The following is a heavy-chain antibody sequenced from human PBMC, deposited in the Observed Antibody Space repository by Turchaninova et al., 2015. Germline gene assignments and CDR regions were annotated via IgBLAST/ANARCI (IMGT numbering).Heavy chain of an antibody. J-gene: IGHJ4*02. CDR3: ARGGSSGIVVVPAAIDY. CDR1: GYTFTSYC. V-gene: IGHV1-18*01. Sequence: QVQLVQSGAADKKPGASGKVPGKASGYTFTSYCIKWVRPSPVQGLEWMGWISTYNGDTNYSQKVQGRVTMTIDTSTSTAYMELRSLRPDDTAVYYCARGGSSGIVVVPAAIDYWGQGTLVTVSS. D-gene: IGHD2-2*01. CDR2: ISTYNGDT.